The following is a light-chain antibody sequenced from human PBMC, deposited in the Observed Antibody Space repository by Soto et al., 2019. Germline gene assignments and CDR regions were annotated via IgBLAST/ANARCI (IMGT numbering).Light chain of an antibody. CDR2: EVS. J-gene: IGLJ3*02. CDR3: CSFTGSGTWV. Sequence: QSALTQTASVSGSPGQSITISCTGTSSDVGAYNYVSWCQQHSGKAPKLIIYEVSRRPSGISDRFSGSKSGNTASLTISGLQAEDEGDYYCCSFTGSGTWVFGGGTKVTVL. V-gene: IGLV2-14*01. CDR1: SSDVGAYNY.